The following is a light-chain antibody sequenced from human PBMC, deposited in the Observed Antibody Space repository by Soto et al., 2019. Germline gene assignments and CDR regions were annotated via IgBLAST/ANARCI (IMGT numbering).Light chain of an antibody. CDR1: SSVVGAFNS. J-gene: IGLJ1*01. V-gene: IGLV2-14*03. CDR3: NSFATTSTFV. Sequence: QSVLTQPASVSGSPGQSITISCTGTSSVVGAFNSVSWYQHHPGKAPKLMLYDVSIRPSGISNRFSGSKSGNTASLTISGLQAEDEADYYCNSFATTSTFVFGTGTKVTVL. CDR2: DVS.